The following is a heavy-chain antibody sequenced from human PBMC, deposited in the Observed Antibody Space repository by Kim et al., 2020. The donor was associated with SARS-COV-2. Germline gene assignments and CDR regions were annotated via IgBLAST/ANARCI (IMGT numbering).Heavy chain of an antibody. Sequence: ADSVKGRFTIARDNSKNTLYLQMNSLRAEDTAVYYCAKVDRGVLIDAFDIWGQGTMVTVSS. J-gene: IGHJ3*02. CDR3: AKVDRGVLIDAFDI. D-gene: IGHD3-10*01. V-gene: IGHV3-23*01.